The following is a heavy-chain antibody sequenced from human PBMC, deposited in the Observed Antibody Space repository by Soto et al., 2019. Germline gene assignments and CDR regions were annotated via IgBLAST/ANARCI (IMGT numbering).Heavy chain of an antibody. CDR1: GGSISSSSYY. J-gene: IGHJ3*02. V-gene: IGHV4-39*01. CDR2: IYYSGST. CDR3: ARHVNPWAQGAFDI. D-gene: IGHD7-27*01. Sequence: QLQLQESGPGLLKPSETLSLTCTVSGGSISSSSYYWGWIRQPPGKGLEWIGSIYYSGSTYYNPSLKSRVTISVDTSKNKFSLKLSSVTAADTAVYYCARHVNPWAQGAFDIWGQGTMVTVSS.